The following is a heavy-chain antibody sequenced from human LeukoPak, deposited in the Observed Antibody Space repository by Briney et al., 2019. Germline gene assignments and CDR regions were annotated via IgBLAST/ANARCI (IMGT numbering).Heavy chain of an antibody. J-gene: IGHJ4*02. CDR2: IRYDGSNK. D-gene: IGHD6-13*01. Sequence: PGGSLRLSCAASGFTFSSYGMHWVRQAPGKGLEWVAFIRYDGSNKYYADSVKGRFTISRDNSKNTLYLQMNSLRAEDTAVYYCAKDRSSSSWTLDYWGQGTLVTVSS. CDR3: AKDRSSSSWTLDY. V-gene: IGHV3-30*02. CDR1: GFTFSSYG.